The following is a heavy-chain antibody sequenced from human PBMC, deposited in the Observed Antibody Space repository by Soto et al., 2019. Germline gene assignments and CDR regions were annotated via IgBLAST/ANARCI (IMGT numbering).Heavy chain of an antibody. CDR1: GYTFTSYD. D-gene: IGHD1-1*01. CDR2: MNPNTGNS. CDR3: ARRAETNGWNGFGADKYYFDF. J-gene: IGHJ4*02. V-gene: IGHV1-8*01. Sequence: ASVKVSCKASGYTFTSYDIYWVRQATGQGLEWMGWMNPNTGNSGHAQKFQGRVTMTSDTSISTAHMELSSLRSEDTAVYYCARRAETNGWNGFGADKYYFDFWGQGPLVTVSS.